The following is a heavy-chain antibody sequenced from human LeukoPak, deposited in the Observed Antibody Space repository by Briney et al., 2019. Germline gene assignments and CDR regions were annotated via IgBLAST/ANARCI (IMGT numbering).Heavy chain of an antibody. CDR2: INPNSGGT. J-gene: IGHJ6*03. D-gene: IGHD2-15*01. CDR3: ASDLSGYCSGGSCYSGGYYYYYYMDV. V-gene: IGHV1-2*02. CDR1: GYTFTGYY. Sequence: GASVKVSCKASGYTFTGYYMHWVRQAPGQGLEWMGWINPNSGGTNYAQKFQGRVTITTDESTSTAYMELSSLRSEDTAVYYCASDLSGYCSGGSCYSGGYYYYYYMDVWGKGTTVTVSS.